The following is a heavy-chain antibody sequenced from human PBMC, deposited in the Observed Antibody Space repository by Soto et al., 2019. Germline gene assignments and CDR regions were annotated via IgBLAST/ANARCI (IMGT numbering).Heavy chain of an antibody. CDR3: ARNDYSSSRGDFMDV. CDR1: GYTFTTYY. CDR2: INPSTGGT. D-gene: IGHD6-6*01. Sequence: ASVKVSCKASGYTFTTYYIHWVRQAPGQGLEWMGIINPSTGGTTYAQNFQGRLTVTRDTSTSTVYMELSSLRSEDTAVYYCARNDYSSSRGDFMDVWGKGTTVTVSS. V-gene: IGHV1-46*03. J-gene: IGHJ6*03.